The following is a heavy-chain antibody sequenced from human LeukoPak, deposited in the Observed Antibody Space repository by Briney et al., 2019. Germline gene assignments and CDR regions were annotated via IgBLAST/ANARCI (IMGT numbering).Heavy chain of an antibody. V-gene: IGHV3-30*02. J-gene: IGHJ4*02. Sequence: GGSLRLSCAASGFTFSNYEMHWVRQAPGKGLEWVAFIRYDGSNKYYADSVKGRFAISRDNSKNTLYLQMNSLRAEDTAVYYCAKIGLRPQPRSYCGGDCYSDYWGQGTLVTVSS. CDR3: AKIGLRPQPRSYCGGDCYSDY. D-gene: IGHD2-21*02. CDR1: GFTFSNYE. CDR2: IRYDGSNK.